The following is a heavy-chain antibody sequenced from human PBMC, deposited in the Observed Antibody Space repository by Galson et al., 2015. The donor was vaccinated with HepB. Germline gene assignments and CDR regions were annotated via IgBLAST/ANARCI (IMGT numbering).Heavy chain of an antibody. D-gene: IGHD2-2*01. CDR1: GYTFTGYY. CDR3: ARGGYCSSTSCYWDAFDI. V-gene: IGHV1-2*04. Sequence: SVKVSCKASGYTFTGYYMHWVRQAPGQGLEWMGWINPNSGGTNYAQKFQGWVTMTRDTSISTAYMELSRLRSDDTAVHYCARGGYCSSTSCYWDAFDIWGQGTMVTVSS. J-gene: IGHJ3*02. CDR2: INPNSGGT.